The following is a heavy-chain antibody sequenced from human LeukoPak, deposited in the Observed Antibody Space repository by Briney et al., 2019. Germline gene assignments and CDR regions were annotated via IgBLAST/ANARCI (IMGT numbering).Heavy chain of an antibody. CDR1: GGSISSYY. CDR2: IYYSGST. J-gene: IGHJ3*02. CDR3: ARADGYNYENAFDI. D-gene: IGHD5-24*01. Sequence: KPSETLSLTCTVSGGSISSYYLSWIRQPPGKGLEWIGYIYYSGSTNYNPSLKSRVTISVDTSKNQFSLKLSSVTAADTAVYYCARADGYNYENAFDIWGQGTMVTVSS. V-gene: IGHV4-59*01.